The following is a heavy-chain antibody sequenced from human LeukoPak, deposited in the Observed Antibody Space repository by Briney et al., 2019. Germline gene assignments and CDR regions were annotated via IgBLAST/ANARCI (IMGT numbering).Heavy chain of an antibody. J-gene: IGHJ4*02. D-gene: IGHD6-13*01. CDR2: ISYDGSNK. CDR3: ARDLGAAAGVDY. CDR1: GFTFSSYG. Sequence: GGSLRLSCAASGFTFSSYGMHWVRQAPGKGLEWVAVISYDGSNKYYADSVKGRFTISRDNSKNTLYLQMNSLRAEDTAVYYCARDLGAAAGVDYWGQGTLVTVSS. V-gene: IGHV3-30*03.